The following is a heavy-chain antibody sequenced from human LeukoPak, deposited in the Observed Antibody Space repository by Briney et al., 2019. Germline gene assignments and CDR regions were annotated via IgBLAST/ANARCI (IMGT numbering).Heavy chain of an antibody. Sequence: GGSLRLSCAASGFTFSCYSMNWVRQAPGKGLEWVSSISSSSSYIYYADSVKGRFTISRDNAKNSLYLQMNSLRAEDTAVYYCARGLYYDSSGYEPLDYWGQGTLVTVSS. D-gene: IGHD3-22*01. J-gene: IGHJ4*02. CDR3: ARGLYYDSSGYEPLDY. V-gene: IGHV3-21*01. CDR2: ISSSSSYI. CDR1: GFTFSCYS.